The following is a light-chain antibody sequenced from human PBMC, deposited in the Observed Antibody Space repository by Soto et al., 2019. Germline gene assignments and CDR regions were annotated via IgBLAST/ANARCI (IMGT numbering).Light chain of an antibody. CDR1: QSISTY. V-gene: IGKV1-39*01. CDR2: AAS. Sequence: DIQMTQSSSTVSASLGDRVTITFRASQSISTYLNWYQQKLGKAPKLLISAASSLQGGVPSRFSGSGSGTDFTLTISSLQPEDIATYYCQQGSFTLSFGGGTKVDVK. CDR3: QQGSFTLS. J-gene: IGKJ4*01.